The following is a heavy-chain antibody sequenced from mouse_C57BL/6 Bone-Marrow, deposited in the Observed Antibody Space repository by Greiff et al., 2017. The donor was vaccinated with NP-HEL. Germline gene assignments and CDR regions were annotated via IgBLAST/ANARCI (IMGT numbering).Heavy chain of an antibody. CDR2: INYDGSSP. J-gene: IGHJ4*01. CDR3: AREGGLRRRTYAMDY. CDR1: GFTFSDYY. D-gene: IGHD2-4*01. V-gene: IGHV5-16*01. Sequence: EVQRVESEGGLVQPGSSLPLSFPSSGFTFSDYYMAWVRQVPEKGLDWVANINYDGSSPSSLDSLKSRFIISRDNAKNILYLQMSSLKSEDTATYYCAREGGLRRRTYAMDYWGQGTSVTVSS.